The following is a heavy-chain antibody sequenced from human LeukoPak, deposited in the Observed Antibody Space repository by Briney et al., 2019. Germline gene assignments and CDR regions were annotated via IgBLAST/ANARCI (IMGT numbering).Heavy chain of an antibody. D-gene: IGHD3-22*01. V-gene: IGHV3-30*18. CDR2: ISYDGSNK. CDR3: AKDGVAYYYDSSGYLDY. Sequence: GGSLRLSCAASGFTFSSYGMHRVRQAPGKGLEWVAVISYDGSNKYYADSVKGRFTISRDNSKNTLYLQMNSLRAEDTAVYYCAKDGVAYYYDSSGYLDYWGQGTLVTVSS. J-gene: IGHJ4*02. CDR1: GFTFSSYG.